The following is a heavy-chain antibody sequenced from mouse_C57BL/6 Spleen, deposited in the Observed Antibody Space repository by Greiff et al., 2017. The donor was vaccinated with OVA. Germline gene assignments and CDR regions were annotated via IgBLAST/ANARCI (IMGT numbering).Heavy chain of an antibody. D-gene: IGHD2-1*01. J-gene: IGHJ1*03. CDR1: GYTFTDYN. CDR2: INPNNGGT. Sequence: EVQLQQSGPELVKPGASVKIPCKASGYTFTDYNMDWVKQSHGKSLEWIGDINPNNGGTIYNQKFKGKATLTVDKSSSTAYMELRSLTSEDTAVYYCARYCYGNYWYFDVWGTGTTVTVSS. V-gene: IGHV1-18*01. CDR3: ARYCYGNYWYFDV.